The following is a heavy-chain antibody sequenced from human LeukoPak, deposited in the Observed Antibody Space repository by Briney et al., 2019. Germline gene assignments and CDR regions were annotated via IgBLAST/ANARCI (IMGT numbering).Heavy chain of an antibody. J-gene: IGHJ3*02. CDR3: ARVVAPAALDAFDI. Sequence: GASVKVSCKASGGTFSSYAISWVRQAPGQGLEWMGGIIPIFGTANYAQKFQGRVTITADESTSTAYMELSSLRSEDTAVYYCARVVAPAALDAFDIWGQGTMVTVSS. CDR2: IIPIFGTA. V-gene: IGHV1-69*01. CDR1: GGTFSSYA. D-gene: IGHD2-2*01.